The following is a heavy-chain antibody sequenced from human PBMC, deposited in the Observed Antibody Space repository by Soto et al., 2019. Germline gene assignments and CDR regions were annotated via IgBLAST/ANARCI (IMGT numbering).Heavy chain of an antibody. CDR3: AKGQHDVFSYGMAV. Sequence: QVQLVESGGGVVQPGRSLRLSCAASRFTFGDYGMHWGRQAPGKGLEWVALISYDGTNTYYADSVMGRFTISRDNSKNTLYLEMNSLRAEDTALYYCAKGQHDVFSYGMAVWGQWTTVTVSS. D-gene: IGHD3-9*01. J-gene: IGHJ6*02. CDR1: RFTFGDYG. V-gene: IGHV3-30*18. CDR2: ISYDGTNT.